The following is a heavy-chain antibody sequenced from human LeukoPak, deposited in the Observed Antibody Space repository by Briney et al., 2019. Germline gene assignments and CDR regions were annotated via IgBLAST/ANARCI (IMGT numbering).Heavy chain of an antibody. J-gene: IGHJ4*02. V-gene: IGHV4-59*01. CDR3: VRHTTSGWYQVVY. Sequence: PSETLSLTCSVSGGSISNYFWSWIRQPPGKGLECIGFITYSGSTDHNPSLKSRVTISVDASKNQFSLKLTSVTAADTAVYYCVRHTTSGWYQVVYWGQGTLVTVSS. D-gene: IGHD6-19*01. CDR2: ITYSGST. CDR1: GGSISNYF.